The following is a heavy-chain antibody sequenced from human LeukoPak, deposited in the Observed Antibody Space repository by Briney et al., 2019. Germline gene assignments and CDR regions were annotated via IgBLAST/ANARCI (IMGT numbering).Heavy chain of an antibody. D-gene: IGHD1-26*01. V-gene: IGHV1-2*02. Sequence: APVKVSCKASGYTFTGYYMHWVRQAPGQGLEWRGWINPNSGGTNYAQKFQGRVTMTRDTSISTAYMELSRLRSDDTAVYYCARARYSGSYYYFDYWGQGTLVTVSS. J-gene: IGHJ4*02. CDR1: GYTFTGYY. CDR3: ARARYSGSYYYFDY. CDR2: INPNSGGT.